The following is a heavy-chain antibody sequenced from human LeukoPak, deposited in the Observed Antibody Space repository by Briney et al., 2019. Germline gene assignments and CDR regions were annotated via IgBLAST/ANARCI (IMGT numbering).Heavy chain of an antibody. CDR2: IYHSGST. CDR3: ASGIVRAYSYYMDI. J-gene: IGHJ6*03. Sequence: SETLSLTCTVSGYSISSGYYWGWIRQPPGKGLEWIGSIYHSGSTYYNPSLKSRVTISVDTSKNQFSLKLSSVTAADTAVYYCASGIVRAYSYYMDIWGKGTTVIVSS. D-gene: IGHD1-1*01. V-gene: IGHV4-38-2*02. CDR1: GYSISSGYY.